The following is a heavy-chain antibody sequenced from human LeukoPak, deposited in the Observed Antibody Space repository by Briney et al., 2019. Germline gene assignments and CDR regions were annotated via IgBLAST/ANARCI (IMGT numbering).Heavy chain of an antibody. CDR2: ISGGGGGI. D-gene: IGHD2-15*01. V-gene: IGHV3-23*01. Sequence: PGGSLRLSCAASGFIFSNYGMSWVRQAPGKGLEWVSTISGGGGGIYYAGSVQGRFTISRDNSKNMLYLQMNSLRAEDTAVYYCVGGRVAYWGEGTLVTVSS. CDR3: VGGRVAY. CDR1: GFIFSNYG. J-gene: IGHJ4*02.